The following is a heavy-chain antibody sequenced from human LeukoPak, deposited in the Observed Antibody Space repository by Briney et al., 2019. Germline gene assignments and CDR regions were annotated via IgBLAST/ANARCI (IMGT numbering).Heavy chain of an antibody. CDR3: AKVRSAVVAAATNY. CDR1: GFTFRSYW. D-gene: IGHD2-15*01. J-gene: IGHJ4*02. Sequence: PGGALRLSCGASGFTFRSYWMSSGRRARGKGLGWVSFISGSGDVTYDADSVKGRFTISRDNSNNTLYLQMNSLRAEDTAIYYCAKVRSAVVAAATNYWGQGTLVTVSS. V-gene: IGHV3-23*01. CDR2: ISGSGDVT.